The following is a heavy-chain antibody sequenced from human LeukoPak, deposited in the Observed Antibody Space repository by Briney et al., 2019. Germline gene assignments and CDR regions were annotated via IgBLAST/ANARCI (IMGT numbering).Heavy chain of an antibody. V-gene: IGHV1-18*01. J-gene: IGHJ5*02. CDR1: GYTFTSYG. CDR3: AILYGSGSKGWFDP. D-gene: IGHD3-10*01. Sequence: ASVKVSCKASGYTFTSYGISWVRQAPGQGLEWMGWISAYNGNTNYAQKLQGRVTMTTDTSTSTAYMELRSLRSDDTAVYYCAILYGSGSKGWFDPWGQGTLVTVSS. CDR2: ISAYNGNT.